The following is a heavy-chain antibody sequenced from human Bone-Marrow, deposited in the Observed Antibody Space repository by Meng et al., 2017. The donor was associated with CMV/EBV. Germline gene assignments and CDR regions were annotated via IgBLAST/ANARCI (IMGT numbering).Heavy chain of an antibody. Sequence: GGSLRLSCAASEFTVSSNYMSWVRQAPGKGLEWVSYISSSGSTIYYADSVKGRFTISRDNAKNSLYLQMNSLRAEDTAVYYCARVNAGLADYYYYYGMDVWGQGTTVTVSS. J-gene: IGHJ6*02. CDR2: ISSSGSTI. CDR1: EFTVSSNY. D-gene: IGHD6-19*01. V-gene: IGHV3-11*04. CDR3: ARVNAGLADYYYYYGMDV.